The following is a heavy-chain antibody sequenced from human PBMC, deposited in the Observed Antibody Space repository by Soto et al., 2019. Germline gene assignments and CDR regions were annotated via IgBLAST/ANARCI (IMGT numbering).Heavy chain of an antibody. CDR2: ISKGGSNL. Sequence: GGSLRLSCAASGFTLSSYAIHWVRQAPGKGLEWVTVISKGGSNLYFADSVKGRFTISRDNSKNTLYLQMNSLRSEDTAVYYCAREVEYTSAFGISSSFDYWRKGTLVTVSS. CDR3: AREVEYTSAFGISSSFDY. D-gene: IGHD3-10*01. J-gene: IGHJ4*02. V-gene: IGHV3-30-3*01. CDR1: GFTLSSYA.